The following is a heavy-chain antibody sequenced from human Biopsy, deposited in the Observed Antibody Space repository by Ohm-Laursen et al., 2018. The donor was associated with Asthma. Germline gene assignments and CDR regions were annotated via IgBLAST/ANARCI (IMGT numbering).Heavy chain of an antibody. D-gene: IGHD6-19*01. J-gene: IGHJ6*02. V-gene: IGHV1-69*13. CDR1: GGTFSNFA. CDR2: ISAFFGKT. Sequence: SVKVSCNAPGGTFSNFAISWVRQAPGQGLEWLGGISAFFGKTKDAQKFQGRVTIIADESTSTAYMEVTSLRSEDTAIYYCARCQVGYSSGWSLLLKKIYYSGMDVWGQGTAVTVSS. CDR3: ARCQVGYSSGWSLLLKKIYYSGMDV.